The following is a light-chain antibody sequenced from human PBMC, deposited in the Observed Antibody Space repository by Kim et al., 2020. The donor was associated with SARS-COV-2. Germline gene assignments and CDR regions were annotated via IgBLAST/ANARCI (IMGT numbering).Light chain of an antibody. Sequence: VSQGQTASITCSGDRLGNKYVCWYQKKSGQSPVGVMYQDERRPSGIPERFSGSNSGNTATLTISGTQAMDEADYYCQVWESTTTVFGGGTQLTVL. CDR2: QDE. V-gene: IGLV3-1*01. J-gene: IGLJ2*01. CDR1: RLGNKY. CDR3: QVWESTTTV.